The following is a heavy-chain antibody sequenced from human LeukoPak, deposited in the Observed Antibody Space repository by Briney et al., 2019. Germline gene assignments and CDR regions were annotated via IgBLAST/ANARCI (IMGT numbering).Heavy chain of an antibody. CDR1: GGSFSGYY. Sequence: PSETLSLTCAVYGGSFSGYYWSWIRQPPGKGLEWIGEINHSGSTNYNPSLKSRVTISVDTSKNQFSLKLSSVTAADTAVYYCARGGGGWYRFDFDYWGQGTLVTVSS. D-gene: IGHD6-19*01. CDR2: INHSGST. J-gene: IGHJ4*02. CDR3: ARGGGGWYRFDFDY. V-gene: IGHV4-34*01.